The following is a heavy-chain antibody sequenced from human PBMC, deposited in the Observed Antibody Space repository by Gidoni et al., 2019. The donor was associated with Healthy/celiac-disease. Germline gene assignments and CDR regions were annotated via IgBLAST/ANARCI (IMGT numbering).Heavy chain of an antibody. CDR1: GFTFSSYA. Sequence: EVQLLESGGGLVQPGGSLRLSCAASGFTFSSYAMSWVRQAPGKGLVWVSAISGSGGSTYYAGSVKGRFTISRDNSKNTLYLQMNSLRAEDTAVYYCAKDQDDILTGTGRDYWGQGTLVTVSS. CDR3: AKDQDDILTGTGRDY. CDR2: ISGSGGST. V-gene: IGHV3-23*01. J-gene: IGHJ4*02. D-gene: IGHD3-9*01.